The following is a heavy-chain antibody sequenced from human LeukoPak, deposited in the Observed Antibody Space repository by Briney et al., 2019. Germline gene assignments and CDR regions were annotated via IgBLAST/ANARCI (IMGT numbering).Heavy chain of an antibody. V-gene: IGHV1-8*01. J-gene: IGHJ5*02. D-gene: IGHD3-10*01. CDR3: AKGPPKDFGSGSSWFDP. CDR2: MNPNSGNT. CDR1: GYTFTSYD. Sequence: ASVKVSCTASGYTFTSYDINWLRQAPGQGLEWMGCMNPNSGNTAYAQKFRGRVTMTRNTSITTSFMELSSLTSEDTAVYYWAKGPPKDFGSGSSWFDPWGQGALVTVSS.